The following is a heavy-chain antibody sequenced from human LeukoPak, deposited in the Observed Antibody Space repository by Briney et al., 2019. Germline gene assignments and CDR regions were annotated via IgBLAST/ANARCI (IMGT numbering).Heavy chain of an antibody. CDR3: ARDIGEQWPYYFDY. Sequence: GGSLRLSCAASGFTFSSYAMHWVRQAPGKGLEWVAVISYDGSNKYYADSVKGRFTISRDNSKNTLYLQMNSLRAEDTAVYYCARDIGEQWPYYFDYWGQGTLVTVSS. V-gene: IGHV3-30-3*01. CDR1: GFTFSSYA. J-gene: IGHJ4*02. CDR2: ISYDGSNK. D-gene: IGHD6-19*01.